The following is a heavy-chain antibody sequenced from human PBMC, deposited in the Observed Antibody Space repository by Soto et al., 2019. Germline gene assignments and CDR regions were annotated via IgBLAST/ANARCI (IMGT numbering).Heavy chain of an antibody. D-gene: IGHD3-22*01. J-gene: IGHJ4*02. Sequence: QVQLQESGPGLVKPSQTLSLTCTVSGGSISSGGYYWSWIRQHPGKGLDWIGYIYYSGSTDYNPSLKSRVTISLDTSKNHFSLNLSSVTAADTAVYYCAKDRAFHYDSSGYEDYWGQGTLVTVSS. CDR3: AKDRAFHYDSSGYEDY. CDR1: GGSISSGGYY. V-gene: IGHV4-31*03. CDR2: IYYSGST.